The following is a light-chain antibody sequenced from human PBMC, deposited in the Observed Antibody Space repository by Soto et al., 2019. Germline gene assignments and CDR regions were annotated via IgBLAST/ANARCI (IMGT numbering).Light chain of an antibody. CDR3: QQYNNWPGT. J-gene: IGKJ2*01. CDR2: GAS. Sequence: EIVMTQSPATLSVSPGERATLSCRASQSISSNLAWYQQKPGQAPRLLIYGASTRAAGIPARFIGSGSGTEFTLTIGSLQSEDFAVYYCQQYNNWPGTFGQGTKLEIK. CDR1: QSISSN. V-gene: IGKV3-15*01.